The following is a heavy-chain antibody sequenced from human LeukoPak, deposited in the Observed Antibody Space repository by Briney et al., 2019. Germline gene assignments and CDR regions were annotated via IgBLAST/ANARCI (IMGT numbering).Heavy chain of an antibody. D-gene: IGHD4-23*01. J-gene: IGHJ5*02. CDR3: ARRMSPGGWFGP. CDR2: IYYSGIT. V-gene: IGHV4-59*08. Sequence: SETLSLTCTVSGGAITAYYWSWLRQPPGKGLEWIGYIYYSGITNYNPSLKSRVTMSVGTSKNHFYLKQSSVTAADTAVYFCARRMSPGGWFGPWGQGTLVTVSS. CDR1: GGAITAYY.